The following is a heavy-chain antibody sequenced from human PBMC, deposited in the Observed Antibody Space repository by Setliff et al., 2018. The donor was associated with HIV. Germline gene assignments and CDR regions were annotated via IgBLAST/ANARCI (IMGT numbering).Heavy chain of an antibody. V-gene: IGHV4-38-2*01. CDR2: IYHSGNT. J-gene: IGHJ4*02. CDR3: ARGAELLWFGELHNIPYFDY. CDR1: DYSISSGSY. D-gene: IGHD3-10*01. Sequence: SETLSLTCAVSDYSISSGSYWGWIRQPPGKGLEWIGSIYHSGNTYYNPSLKSRVTLSVDTSKNQFSLELTSVTAADTAVYYCARGAELLWFGELHNIPYFDYWGQGTLVTVSS.